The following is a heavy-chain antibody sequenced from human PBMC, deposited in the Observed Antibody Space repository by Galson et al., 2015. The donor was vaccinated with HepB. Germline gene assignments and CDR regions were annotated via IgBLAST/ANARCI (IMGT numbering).Heavy chain of an antibody. D-gene: IGHD6-13*01. CDR1: GGSISSYY. Sequence: ETLSLTCTVSGGSISSYYWSWIRQPPGKGLEWIGYIYYSGSTNYNPSLKSRVTISVDTSKNQFSLKLSSVTAADTAVYYCARHYDSSSWNHWYFDLWGRGTLVTVSS. CDR3: ARHYDSSSWNHWYFDL. J-gene: IGHJ2*01. V-gene: IGHV4-59*08. CDR2: IYYSGST.